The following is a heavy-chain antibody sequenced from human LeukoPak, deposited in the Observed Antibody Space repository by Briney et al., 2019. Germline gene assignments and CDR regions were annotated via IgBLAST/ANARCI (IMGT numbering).Heavy chain of an antibody. J-gene: IGHJ4*02. Sequence: GGSLRLSCAASGFTFSSYWMHWVRQAPGKGLEWVSGINWNGGSTGYADSVKGRFTISRDNAKNSLSLQMNSLRAEDTAVYYCARDEAPYYWGQGTLVTVSS. CDR3: ARDEAPYY. CDR1: GFTFSSYW. D-gene: IGHD6-6*01. CDR2: INWNGGST. V-gene: IGHV3-20*04.